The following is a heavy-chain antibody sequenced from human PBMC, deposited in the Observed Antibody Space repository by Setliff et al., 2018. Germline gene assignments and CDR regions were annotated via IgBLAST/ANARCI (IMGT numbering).Heavy chain of an antibody. CDR3: ARIGHFDFWRGFGVGAFDL. V-gene: IGHV4-39*01. D-gene: IGHD3-3*01. Sequence: SETLSLTCSVPGASVSNVNYYWGWIRQPPGKGLEWVASIYYSGKTYSNPSFKSRVTMSLDKSKNQFSLKLASVTAADTALYYCARIGHFDFWRGFGVGAFDLWGQGSGGTVS. J-gene: IGHJ3*01. CDR2: IYYSGKT. CDR1: GASVSNVNYY.